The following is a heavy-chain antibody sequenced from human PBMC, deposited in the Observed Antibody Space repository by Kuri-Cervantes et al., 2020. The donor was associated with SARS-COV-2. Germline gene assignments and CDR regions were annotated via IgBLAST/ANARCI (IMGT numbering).Heavy chain of an antibody. J-gene: IGHJ6*03. CDR3: RDEVVPAARGYYYYYMDV. V-gene: IGHV3-15*01. CDR1: GFSKFTFTDAW. CDR2: IKSKTDGGTT. D-gene: IGHD2-2*01. Sequence: GESLKISCAASGFSKFTFTDAWMSWVRQAPGKGLEWVGRIKSKTDGGTTDYAAPVKGRFTISRDDSKNTLYLQMNSLKTEDTAVYYCRDEVVPAARGYYYYYMDVWGKGTTVTVSS.